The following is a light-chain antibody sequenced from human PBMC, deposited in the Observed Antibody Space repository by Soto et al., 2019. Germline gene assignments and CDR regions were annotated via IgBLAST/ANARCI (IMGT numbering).Light chain of an antibody. CDR3: QQSDSMPWT. J-gene: IGKJ1*01. Sequence: EIVLTHSPGTLSFXPXXXXTXXXRASQSVSSYLAWYQQKPGQAPRLLIYDASNRATGIPARFSGSGSGTDFTLTISSLQPEDSATYYCQQSDSMPWTFGQGTKVDIK. CDR2: DAS. V-gene: IGKV3-11*01. CDR1: QSVSSY.